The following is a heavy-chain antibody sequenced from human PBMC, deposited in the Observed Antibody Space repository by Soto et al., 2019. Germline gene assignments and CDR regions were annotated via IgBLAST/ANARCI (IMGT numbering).Heavy chain of an antibody. CDR1: GFTFSSYA. J-gene: IGHJ6*03. CDR3: AKEGGVLMVYAKDYYMDV. Sequence: GGSLRLSCAASGFTFSSYAMSWVRQAPGKGLEWVSAISGSGGSTYYADSVKGRFTISRDNSKNTLYLQMNSLRAEDTAVYYCAKEGGVLMVYAKDYYMDVWGKGTTVTVSS. V-gene: IGHV3-23*01. D-gene: IGHD2-8*01. CDR2: ISGSGGST.